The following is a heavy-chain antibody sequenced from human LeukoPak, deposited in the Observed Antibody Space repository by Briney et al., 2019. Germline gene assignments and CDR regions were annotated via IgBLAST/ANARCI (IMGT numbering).Heavy chain of an antibody. CDR2: TNTNTGNP. V-gene: IGHV7-4-1*02. CDR1: GYTFTSYG. Sequence: ASVKVSCKASGYTFTSYGINWVRQAPGQGLEWMGWTNTNTGNPTYAQDFTGRFVFSLDTSVSTAFLQISSLKAEDTAEYYCARGVPFLTYWGQGTLVTVSS. J-gene: IGHJ4*02. D-gene: IGHD2/OR15-2a*01. CDR3: ARGVPFLTY.